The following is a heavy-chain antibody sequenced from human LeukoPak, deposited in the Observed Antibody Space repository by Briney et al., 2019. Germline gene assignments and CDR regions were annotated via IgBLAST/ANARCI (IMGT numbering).Heavy chain of an antibody. V-gene: IGHV1-69*13. Sequence: AASVKVSCKASGYTFTSYGISWVRQAPGQGLEWMGGIIPIFGTANYAQKFQGRVTITADESTSTAYMELSSLRSEDTAVYYCASWRLYYYYGMDVWGQGTTVTVSS. CDR1: GYTFTSYG. J-gene: IGHJ6*02. CDR3: ASWRLYYYYGMDV. CDR2: IIPIFGTA.